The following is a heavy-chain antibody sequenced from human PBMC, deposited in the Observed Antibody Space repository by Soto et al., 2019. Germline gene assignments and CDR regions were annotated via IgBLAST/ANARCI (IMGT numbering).Heavy chain of an antibody. D-gene: IGHD3-9*01. CDR2: IYYSGGT. CDR1: GGSISSYY. CDR3: ASALILTGYYIHDAFDI. Sequence: QVQLQESGPGLVKPSETLSLTCTVSGGSISSYYWSWIRQPPGKGLEWIGYIYYSGGTNYNPYLKVRVTISVDTYMNQFSLKLSSVTAADTAVYYCASALILTGYYIHDAFDIWGQGTMVTVSS. V-gene: IGHV4-59*01. J-gene: IGHJ3*02.